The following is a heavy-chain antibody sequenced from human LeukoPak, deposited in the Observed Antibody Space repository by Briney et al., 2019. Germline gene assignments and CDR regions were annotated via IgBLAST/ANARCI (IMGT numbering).Heavy chain of an antibody. V-gene: IGHV4-39*07. CDR2: VHSGGRT. CDR1: GASINVDTNY. J-gene: IGHJ4*02. Sequence: PSQTLPLTCTVPGASINVDTNYWGWVRQAPGKGLEWIGSVHSGGRTHSNPSLKTRLTMSRDTSQNQFSLQLRSLTAADTAVYFCAMYTSGTMFDSWGQGILVTVSS. D-gene: IGHD3-3*01. CDR3: AMYTSGTMFDS.